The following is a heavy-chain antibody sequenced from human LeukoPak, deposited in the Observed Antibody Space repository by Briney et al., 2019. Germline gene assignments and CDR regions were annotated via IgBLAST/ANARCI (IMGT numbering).Heavy chain of an antibody. D-gene: IGHD3-10*01. J-gene: IGHJ4*02. CDR1: GFTFSSYA. CDR3: AREAYYGSGRSRQPSPV. CDR2: ISKDGFNQ. V-gene: IGHV3-30*15. Sequence: HPGTSLLLSCAASGFTFSSYAMYWVRQAPGKGLEWVSLISKDGFNQDHADSVKGRFTISRDNSRDTLYLQMSSLRPEDTAVYYCAREAYYGSGRSRQPSPVWGQGTLVIVSS.